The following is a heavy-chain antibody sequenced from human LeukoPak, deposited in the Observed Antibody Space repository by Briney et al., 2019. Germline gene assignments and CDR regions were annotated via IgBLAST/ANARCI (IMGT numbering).Heavy chain of an antibody. CDR3: ARDQPAMVRGVNNNWFDP. J-gene: IGHJ5*02. CDR2: SYGSS. V-gene: IGHV4-31*03. CDR1: GDSISRGGYF. Sequence: SETLSLTCTVSGDSISRGGYFWSWIRQHPGKGLEWIGYSYGSSNYNPSLKNRVTISVDTSKNQFSLKLTSVTAADTAVYYCARDQPAMVRGVNNNWFDPWGQGTLVTVSS. D-gene: IGHD3-10*01.